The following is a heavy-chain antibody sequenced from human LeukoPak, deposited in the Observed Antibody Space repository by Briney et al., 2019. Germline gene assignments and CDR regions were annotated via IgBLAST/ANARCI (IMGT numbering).Heavy chain of an antibody. Sequence: SETLSLTCAVYGGSFSGYYWSWIRQPPGKGLEWIGEISHSGSTNYNPSLKSRVTISVDTSKTQFSLKLSSVTAADTAVYYCARELGVAGNDYYFDYWGQGTLVTVSS. CDR2: ISHSGST. V-gene: IGHV4-34*01. CDR1: GGSFSGYY. J-gene: IGHJ4*02. D-gene: IGHD6-19*01. CDR3: ARELGVAGNDYYFDY.